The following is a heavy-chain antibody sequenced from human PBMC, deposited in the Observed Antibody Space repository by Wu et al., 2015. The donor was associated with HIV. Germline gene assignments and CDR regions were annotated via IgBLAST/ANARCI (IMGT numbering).Heavy chain of an antibody. J-gene: IGHJ3*02. CDR2: IIPIFGTA. CDR3: ARVPLIAAAGTGAFDI. CDR1: GGTFSSYA. Sequence: QVQLVQSGAEVKKPGSSVKVSCKASGGTFSSYAISWVRQAPGQGLEWMGGIIPIFGTANYAQKFQGRVTITTDESTSTAYMELSSLRSEDTAVYYCARVPLIAAAGTGAFDIWGQGTMVTGLF. D-gene: IGHD6-13*01. V-gene: IGHV1-69*05.